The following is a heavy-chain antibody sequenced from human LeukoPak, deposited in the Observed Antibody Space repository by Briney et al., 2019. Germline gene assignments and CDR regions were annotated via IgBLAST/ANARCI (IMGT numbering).Heavy chain of an antibody. CDR1: GFTFSSYS. D-gene: IGHD6-19*01. Sequence: GGSLRLSCAASGFTFSSYSMNWVRQAPGKGLEWGSSISSSRSYIYYADSVKGRFTISRDNAKNSLYLQINSLRAEDTAVYYCARGPLEQWLVRYCGMDVWGQGTTVTVSS. V-gene: IGHV3-21*01. J-gene: IGHJ6*02. CDR2: ISSSRSYI. CDR3: ARGPLEQWLVRYCGMDV.